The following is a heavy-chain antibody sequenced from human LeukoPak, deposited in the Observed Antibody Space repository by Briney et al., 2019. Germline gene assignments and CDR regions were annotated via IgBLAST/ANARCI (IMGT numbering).Heavy chain of an antibody. CDR2: INHSGST. CDR3: ARDERRLGYCSSTSCRLDIIDP. Sequence: SETLSLTCAVYGGSFSGYYWSWIRQPPGKGLEWIGEINHSGSTNYNPSLKSRVTISVDTSKNQFSLKLSSVTAADTAVYYCARDERRLGYCSSTSCRLDIIDPWGQGTLVTVSS. D-gene: IGHD2-2*03. CDR1: GGSFSGYY. J-gene: IGHJ5*02. V-gene: IGHV4-34*01.